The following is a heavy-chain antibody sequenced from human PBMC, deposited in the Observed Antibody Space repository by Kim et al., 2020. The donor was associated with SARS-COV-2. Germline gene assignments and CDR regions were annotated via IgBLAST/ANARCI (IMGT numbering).Heavy chain of an antibody. Sequence: ADSEKGRFTISRDDDKNTLYVQMSSLRAEDTAIYYCVRSDYYDNSGYYYGQWGQGTLVTVSP. V-gene: IGHV3-74*01. D-gene: IGHD3-22*01. CDR3: VRSDYYDNSGYYYGQ. J-gene: IGHJ4*02.